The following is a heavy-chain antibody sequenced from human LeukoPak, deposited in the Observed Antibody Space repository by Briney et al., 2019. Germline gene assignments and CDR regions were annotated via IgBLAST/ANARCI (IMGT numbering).Heavy chain of an antibody. CDR3: ATQGSSSGWYSGTKGYDWFDP. CDR1: GFTFSSYE. CDR2: ISSSGSTI. V-gene: IGHV3-48*03. D-gene: IGHD6-19*01. J-gene: IGHJ5*02. Sequence: GGSLRLSCAASGFTFSSYEMNWVRQAPGKGLEWVSYISSSGSTIYYADSVKGRFTISRDNAKNSLYLQMNSLRAEDTAVYYCATQGSSSGWYSGTKGYDWFDPWGQGTLVTVSS.